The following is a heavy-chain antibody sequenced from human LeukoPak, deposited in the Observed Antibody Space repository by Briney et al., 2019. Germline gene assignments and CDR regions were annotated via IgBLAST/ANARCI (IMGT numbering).Heavy chain of an antibody. CDR2: INHRGST. J-gene: IGHJ4*02. Sequence: PSETLSLTCAVYGGSFSGYYWSWIRQPPGKRLEWIGEINHRGSTNYNPSLKSRVTISLGTSKNQFSLKLSSVTAADTAVYFCARSPGGGFVLLVGATRLFDYWGQGTLVTVSS. V-gene: IGHV4-34*01. CDR1: GGSFSGYY. CDR3: ARSPGGGFVLLVGATRLFDY. D-gene: IGHD2-15*01.